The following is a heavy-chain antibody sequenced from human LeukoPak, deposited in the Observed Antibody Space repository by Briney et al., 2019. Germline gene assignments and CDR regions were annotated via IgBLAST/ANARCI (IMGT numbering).Heavy chain of an antibody. D-gene: IGHD3-10*01. CDR1: NGSISSGGYS. CDR2: IYYSGST. CDR3: ARSYGSGTDFDY. J-gene: IGHJ4*02. Sequence: SETLSLTCTVSNGSISSGGYSWSWIRQHPGKGLEWIGYIYYSGSTYYNPSLKSRVTISVDTSKNQFSLKLSSVTAADTAVYYCARSYGSGTDFDYWGQGTLVTVSS. V-gene: IGHV4-39*01.